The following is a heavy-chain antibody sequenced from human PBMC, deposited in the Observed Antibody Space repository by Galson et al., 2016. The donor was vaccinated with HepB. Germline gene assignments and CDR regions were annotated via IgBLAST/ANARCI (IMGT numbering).Heavy chain of an antibody. CDR1: GGSISSSRYS. D-gene: IGHD2-2*01. CDR2: LYYSGST. CDR3: ARYCSSTSCSRYGDILTGYDGPF. Sequence: SETLSLTCTVSGGSISSSRYSWGWIRQPPGKGLEWIGCLYYSGSTYYNSSLKSRVTISVDTSKNQFSLNLSAVTAADTAVYYCARYCSSTSCSRYGDILTGYDGPFWGLGTLVTVSS. V-gene: IGHV4-39*01. J-gene: IGHJ4*02.